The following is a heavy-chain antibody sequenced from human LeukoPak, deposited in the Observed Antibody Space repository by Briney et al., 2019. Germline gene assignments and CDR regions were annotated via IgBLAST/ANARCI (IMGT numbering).Heavy chain of an antibody. CDR1: DGSISSGGYS. V-gene: IGHV4-30-2*01. J-gene: IGHJ3*02. CDR3: ARGYDAFGI. Sequence: SQTLSLTCAVSDGSISSGGYSWSWIRQPPGKGLEWIGYIYHSGSTYYNPSLKSRVTISVDRSKNQFSLKLSSVTAADTAVYYCARGYDAFGIWGQGTMVTVSS. CDR2: IYHSGST.